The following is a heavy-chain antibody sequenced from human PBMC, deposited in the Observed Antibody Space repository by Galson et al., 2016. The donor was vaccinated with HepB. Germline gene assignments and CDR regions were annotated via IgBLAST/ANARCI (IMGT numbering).Heavy chain of an antibody. CDR3: AKQSTSCCYYYFDN. V-gene: IGHV3-23*01. CDR2: ITGSGDRT. D-gene: IGHD2-2*01. J-gene: IGHJ4*02. Sequence: SLRLSCALSGFTFSNYAMTWVRQAPGKGLEWVASITGSGDRTYYADSVKGRFTISRDNPKNTLYLQMKSLRTEDTAVYYCAKQSTSCCYYYFDNWGQGTLVTVSS. CDR1: GFTFSNYA.